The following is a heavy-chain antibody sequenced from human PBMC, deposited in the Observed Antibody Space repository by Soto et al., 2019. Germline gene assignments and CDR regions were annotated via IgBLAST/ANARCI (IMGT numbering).Heavy chain of an antibody. CDR3: ASSRLGEEDYYYYGMDV. V-gene: IGHV3-21*01. D-gene: IGHD3-16*01. J-gene: IGHJ6*02. CDR1: GFTFSSYS. Sequence: EVQLVESGGGLVKPGGSLRLSCAASGFTFSSYSMNWVRQAPGKGLEWVSSISSSSSYIYYADSVKGRFTISRDNAKNSLYLQMHSLRAEDTAVYYCASSRLGEEDYYYYGMDVWGQGTTVTVSS. CDR2: ISSSSSYI.